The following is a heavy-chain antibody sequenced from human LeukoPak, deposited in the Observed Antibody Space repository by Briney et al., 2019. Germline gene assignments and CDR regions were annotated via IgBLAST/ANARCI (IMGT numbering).Heavy chain of an antibody. CDR1: GGTFISYA. CDR3: ARGLPKAVFGVVIED. CDR2: MNTNSGNT. V-gene: IGHV1-8*02. J-gene: IGHJ4*02. D-gene: IGHD3-3*01. Sequence: ASVKVSCKAPGGTFISYAISWVRQAPGQGLEWMGWMNTNSGNTGYSQNFQGRVTMTRDTSINTAYMELSSLMSEDTAVYYCARGLPKAVFGVVIEDWGQGTLVTVSS.